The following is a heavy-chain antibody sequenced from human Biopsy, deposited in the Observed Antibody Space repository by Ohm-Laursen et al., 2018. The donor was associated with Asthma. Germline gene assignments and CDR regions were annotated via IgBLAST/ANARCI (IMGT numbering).Heavy chain of an antibody. J-gene: IGHJ1*01. CDR3: ARTFHFWSPYHAEHYQL. CDR1: GFTFSDYW. D-gene: IGHD3-3*02. CDR2: IKHDGSEK. Sequence: GSLRLPCAASGFTFSDYWMSWVRQVPGKGLEWVANIKHDGSEKNHVDSLKGRFTISRDNAKNSLYLQMNSLRAEDTAVYYCARTFHFWSPYHAEHYQLWGQGTLVTVSS. V-gene: IGHV3-7*01.